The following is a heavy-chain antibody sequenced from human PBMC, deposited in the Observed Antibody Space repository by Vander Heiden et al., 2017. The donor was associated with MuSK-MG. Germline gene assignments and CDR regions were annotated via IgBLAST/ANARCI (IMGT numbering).Heavy chain of an antibody. CDR3: ARAAGDYYYYYYYMDV. CDR1: GGSISRGSYY. V-gene: IGHV4-61*02. Sequence: QVQLQESGPGLVKPSQTLSLTCTVSGGSISRGSYYWSWIRQPAGKGLEWIVRIYTSGSTNYNPSLKSRVTMSVDTSKNQFSLKLSSVTAADTAVYYCARAAGDYYYYYYYMDVWGKGTTVTVSS. J-gene: IGHJ6*03. CDR2: IYTSGST. D-gene: IGHD4-17*01.